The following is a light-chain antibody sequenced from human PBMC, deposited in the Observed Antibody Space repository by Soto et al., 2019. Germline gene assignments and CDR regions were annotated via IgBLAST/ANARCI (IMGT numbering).Light chain of an antibody. CDR3: SSYAGSNNLLYV. V-gene: IGLV2-8*01. J-gene: IGLJ1*01. Sequence: SALTQPPSASGSPGQSVTISCTGTSSDVGGYNYVSWYQQHPGKAPKLMIYEVSKRPSGVPDRFSGSKSGNTASLTVSGLQAEDEADYYCSSYAGSNNLLYVFGTGTKVTVL. CDR1: SSDVGGYNY. CDR2: EVS.